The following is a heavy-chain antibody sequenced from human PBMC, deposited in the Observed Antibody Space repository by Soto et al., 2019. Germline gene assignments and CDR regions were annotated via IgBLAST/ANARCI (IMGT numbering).Heavy chain of an antibody. D-gene: IGHD1-20*01. CDR1: GVTFSSSS. J-gene: IGHJ5*02. CDR2: IRASDGST. V-gene: IGHV3-23*01. Sequence: AGGSLRLSCAASGVTFSSSSMSWVRQAPGKGLEWVSSIRASDGSTYYADSVKGRFTISRDNSKDTLYLQLSSLRAEDTAVYYCAKLVSSWGQGTLVTVSS. CDR3: AKLVSS.